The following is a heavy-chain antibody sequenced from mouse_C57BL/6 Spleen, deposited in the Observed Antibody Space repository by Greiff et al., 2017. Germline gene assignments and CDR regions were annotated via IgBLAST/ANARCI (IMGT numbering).Heavy chain of an antibody. V-gene: IGHV14-3*01. D-gene: IGHD1-1*01. Sequence: VQLQQSVAELVRPGASVKLSCTASGFNIKNTYMHWVKQRPEQGLEWIGRIDPANGNTKYAPKFQGKATITADTSSNTAYLQLSSLTSEDTAIYYCARISPITTVVAPYFDDWGQGTTLTVSS. CDR3: ARISPITTVVAPYFDD. J-gene: IGHJ2*01. CDR2: IDPANGNT. CDR1: GFNIKNTY.